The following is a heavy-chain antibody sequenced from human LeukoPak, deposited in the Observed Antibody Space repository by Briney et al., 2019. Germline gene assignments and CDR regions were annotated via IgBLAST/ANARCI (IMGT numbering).Heavy chain of an antibody. V-gene: IGHV3-48*04. CDR2: ISTSGTTI. J-gene: IGHJ4*02. CDR1: GFTFSSHS. CDR3: ARGLDEDY. Sequence: GGSLRLSRAASGFTFSSHSMNWVRQAPGKGLEWISYISTSGTTIYYADSVKGRFTISRDNVRNSLYLQMNSLRAEDTAVYYCARGLDEDYWGQGTLVTVSS. D-gene: IGHD3/OR15-3a*01.